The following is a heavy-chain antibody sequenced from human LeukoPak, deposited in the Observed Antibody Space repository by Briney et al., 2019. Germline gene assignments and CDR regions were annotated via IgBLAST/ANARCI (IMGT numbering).Heavy chain of an antibody. CDR2: INPNSGGT. D-gene: IGHD2-2*02. Sequence: GASVKVSCKASGYTFTGYYMHWVRQAPGQGLEWMGWINPNSGGTNYAQKFQGRVTMTRDTPISTAYMELSRLRSDDTAVYYCARGLYCSSTSCYNPIDYWGQGTLVTVSS. V-gene: IGHV1-2*02. CDR3: ARGLYCSSTSCYNPIDY. CDR1: GYTFTGYY. J-gene: IGHJ4*02.